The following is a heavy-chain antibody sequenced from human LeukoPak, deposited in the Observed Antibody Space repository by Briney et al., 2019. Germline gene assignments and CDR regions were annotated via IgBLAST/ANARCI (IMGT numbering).Heavy chain of an antibody. J-gene: IGHJ4*02. Sequence: GGSLRLSCAASGLTFSSYGMHWVRQATGKGLEWVAFIRHDGNNKYYADSVKGRFTISRDNSKNTLYLQMNSLRAEDTALYYCAKDGSLYSSSWYLDYWGQGTLVTVSS. V-gene: IGHV3-30*02. CDR1: GLTFSSYG. D-gene: IGHD6-13*01. CDR3: AKDGSLYSSSWYLDY. CDR2: IRHDGNNK.